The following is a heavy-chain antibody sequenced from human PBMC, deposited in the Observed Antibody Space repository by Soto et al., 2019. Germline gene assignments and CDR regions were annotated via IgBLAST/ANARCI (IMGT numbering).Heavy chain of an antibody. CDR2: IYYSGST. Sequence: SETLSLTCTVSGGSISSYYWSWIWQPPGKGLEWIGYIYYSGSTNYNPSLKSRVTISVDTSKNQFSLKLSSVTAADTAVYYCARDGIVGATRYDYYYGMDVWAQGTTVTVSS. CDR1: GGSISSYY. J-gene: IGHJ6*02. V-gene: IGHV4-59*01. D-gene: IGHD1-26*01. CDR3: ARDGIVGATRYDYYYGMDV.